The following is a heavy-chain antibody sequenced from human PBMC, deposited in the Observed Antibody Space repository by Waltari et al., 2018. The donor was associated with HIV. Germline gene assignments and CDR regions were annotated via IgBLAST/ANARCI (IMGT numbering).Heavy chain of an antibody. CDR1: GYSFTSYW. Sequence: EVQLVQSGAEVTKPGEYRKISCKGSGYSFTSYWIGWVRQVTGKGLEWMGIIYPGDSDTRYSPSFQGQVTIAADKSISTAYLQWSSLKASDTAMYYCARPYCSGGSCYPTYFDYWGQGTLVTVSS. D-gene: IGHD2-15*01. CDR2: IYPGDSDT. CDR3: ARPYCSGGSCYPTYFDY. V-gene: IGHV5-51*03. J-gene: IGHJ4*02.